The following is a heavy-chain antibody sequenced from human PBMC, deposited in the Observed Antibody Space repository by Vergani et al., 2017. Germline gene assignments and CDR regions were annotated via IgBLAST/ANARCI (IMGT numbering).Heavy chain of an antibody. Sequence: EVQLVESGGGLVQPGRSLRLSCAASGFTFSSYWMSWVPQAPGKGMEWVANIKQDGSEKYYVDSVKGRFTISRDKSQNTVNLQMNSLRTGDTAVDFCAKSVIAGHVGVAYFGMDVWGRGTTVTVSS. V-gene: IGHV3-7*01. J-gene: IGHJ6*02. D-gene: IGHD1-26*01. CDR2: IKQDGSEK. CDR3: AKSVIAGHVGVAYFGMDV. CDR1: GFTFSSYW.